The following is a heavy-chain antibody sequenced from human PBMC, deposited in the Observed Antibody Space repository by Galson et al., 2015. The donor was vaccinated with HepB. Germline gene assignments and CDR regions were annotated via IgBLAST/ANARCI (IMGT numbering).Heavy chain of an antibody. CDR3: ATLGKAKTWFAP. CDR1: GDNFTTYW. Sequence: QSGAEVKKPGESLKISCTGSGDNFTTYWIIWVRQMPGKGLEWMGIIYPGDSDSRDTPSFQGQVTFSADKSISTAYLQWSSLKASDTAMYYCATLGKAKTWFAPWGQGTLVTVPS. D-gene: IGHD3-16*01. J-gene: IGHJ5*02. V-gene: IGHV5-51*01. CDR2: IYPGDSDS.